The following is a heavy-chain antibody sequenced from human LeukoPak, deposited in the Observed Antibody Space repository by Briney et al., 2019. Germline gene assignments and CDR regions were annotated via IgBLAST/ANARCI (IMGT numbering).Heavy chain of an antibody. J-gene: IGHJ4*02. V-gene: IGHV3-21*01. CDR3: ARASGGYSYYFDY. CDR2: ISSSSSYI. D-gene: IGHD5-18*01. CDR1: GFTFSSYS. Sequence: GGSLRLSCAASGFTFSSYSMNWVRQAPGKGLEWVSSISSSSSYIYYADSVKGRFTISRDNAKNSLYLQMNSLRAEDTAVYYCARASGGYSYYFDYWGQGTLVTVSS.